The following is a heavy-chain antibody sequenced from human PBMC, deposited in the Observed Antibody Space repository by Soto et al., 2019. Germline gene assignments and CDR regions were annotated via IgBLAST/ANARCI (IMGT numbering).Heavy chain of an antibody. D-gene: IGHD1-20*01. CDR2: IYNGGST. V-gene: IGHV4-59*01. J-gene: IGHJ5*02. Sequence: PSETLSLTCTVSGDSMNSYYWTWIRQPPGKGLEWIGYIYNGGSTNYSPSLKNRVTMSVDTSKRQFSLQLTSVTAADTAVYYCARGSISNWRLFAPWGQGTLVTVSS. CDR3: ARGSISNWRLFAP. CDR1: GDSMNSYY.